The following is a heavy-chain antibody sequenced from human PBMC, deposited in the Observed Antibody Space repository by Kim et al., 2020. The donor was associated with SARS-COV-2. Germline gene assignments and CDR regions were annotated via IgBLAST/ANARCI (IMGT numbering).Heavy chain of an antibody. D-gene: IGHD6-25*01. CDR3: AKGSSGEYYYGMDV. J-gene: IGHJ6*02. Sequence: GGSLRLSCAASGFTFDDYAMHWVRQAPGKGLEWVSGITWNSDSIAYADSVKGRFTISRDNAKNSLYLQMNSLRPEDTALYYCAKGSSGEYYYGMDVWGQGTTVTVSS. CDR1: GFTFDDYA. V-gene: IGHV3-9*01. CDR2: ITWNSDSI.